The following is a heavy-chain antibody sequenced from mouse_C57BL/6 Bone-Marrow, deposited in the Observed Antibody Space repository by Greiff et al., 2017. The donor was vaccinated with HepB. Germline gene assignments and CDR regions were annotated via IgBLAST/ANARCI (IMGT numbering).Heavy chain of an antibody. CDR2: IHPNSGST. CDR1: GYTFTSYC. J-gene: IGHJ3*01. V-gene: IGHV1-64*01. D-gene: IGHD1-1*01. Sequence: VQLQQPGAELVKPGASVKLSCKASGYTFTSYCMHWVKQRPGQGLEWIGMIHPNSGSTNYNEKFKSKATLTVDKSSSTAYMQLSSLTSEDSAVYYCASYYYGRKGPWFAYWGQGTLVTVSA. CDR3: ASYYYGRKGPWFAY.